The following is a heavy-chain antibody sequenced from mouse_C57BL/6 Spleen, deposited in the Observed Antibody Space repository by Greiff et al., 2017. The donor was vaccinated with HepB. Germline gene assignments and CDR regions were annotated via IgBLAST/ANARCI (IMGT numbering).Heavy chain of an antibody. J-gene: IGHJ3*01. CDR2: IYPGDGDT. V-gene: IGHV1-82*01. Sequence: QVQLKESGPELVKPGASVKISCKASGYAFSSSWMNWVKQRPEKGLEWIGRIYPGDGDTNYNGKFKGKATLTADKSSSTAYMQLSSLTSEDSAVYFCARRFAYWGQGTLVTVSA. CDR1: GYAFSSSW. CDR3: ARRFAY.